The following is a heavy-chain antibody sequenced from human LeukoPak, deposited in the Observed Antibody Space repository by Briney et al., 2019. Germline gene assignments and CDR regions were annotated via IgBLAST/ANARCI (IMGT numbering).Heavy chain of an antibody. V-gene: IGHV4-59*01. D-gene: IGHD3-3*01. CDR2: IYYSGST. CDR3: ASAQSQYYDFWSGYFAPVDYYYYYYMDV. CDR1: GGSISSYY. Sequence: SETLSLTCTVSGGSISSYYWSWSRQPPGKGLEWIGYIYYSGSTNYNPSLKSRVTISVDTSKNQFSLKLSSVTAADTAVYYCASAQSQYYDFWSGYFAPVDYYYYYYMDVWGKGTTVTVSS. J-gene: IGHJ6*03.